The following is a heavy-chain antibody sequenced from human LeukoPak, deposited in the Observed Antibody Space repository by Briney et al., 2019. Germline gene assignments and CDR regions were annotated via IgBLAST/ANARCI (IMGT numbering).Heavy chain of an antibody. J-gene: IGHJ5*02. CDR3: ARRWLENWFDP. CDR2: IYYSGST. Sequence: PSETLSLTCTVSGGSISSYYWSWIRQPPGKGLEWIGYIYYSGSTNYNPSLKSRVTISVDTSKNQFSLELSSVTAADTAVYYCARRWLENWFDPWGQGTLVTVSS. V-gene: IGHV4-59*08. D-gene: IGHD6-19*01. CDR1: GGSISSYY.